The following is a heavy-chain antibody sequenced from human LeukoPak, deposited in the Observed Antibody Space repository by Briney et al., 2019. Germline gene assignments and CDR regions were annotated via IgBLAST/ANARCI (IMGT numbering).Heavy chain of an antibody. J-gene: IGHJ3*02. CDR2: IKQDGSEK. CDR1: GFTFSSYW. Sequence: QTGGSLRLSCAASGFTFSSYWMSWVRQAPGKGLEWVANIKQDGSEKYYVDSVEGRFTISRDNAKTSLYLQMNSLRAEDTAVYYCARDQPAYCGGDCYVDAFDIWGQGTMVTVSS. V-gene: IGHV3-7*01. D-gene: IGHD2-21*02. CDR3: ARDQPAYCGGDCYVDAFDI.